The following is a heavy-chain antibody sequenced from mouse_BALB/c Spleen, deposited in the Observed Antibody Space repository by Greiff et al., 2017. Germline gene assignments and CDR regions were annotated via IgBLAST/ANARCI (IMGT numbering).Heavy chain of an antibody. J-gene: IGHJ3*01. CDR3: TREYYGSSPWFAY. CDR1: GFTFSSST. V-gene: IGHV5-6-4*01. D-gene: IGHD1-1*01. Sequence: EVKLMESGGGLVKPGGSLKLSCAASGFTFSSSTMSWVRQTPEKRLEWVATISSGGSYTYYPDSVKGRFTISRDNAKNTLYLQMSSLKSEDTAMYYCTREYYGSSPWFAYWGQGTLGTVSA. CDR2: ISSGGSYT.